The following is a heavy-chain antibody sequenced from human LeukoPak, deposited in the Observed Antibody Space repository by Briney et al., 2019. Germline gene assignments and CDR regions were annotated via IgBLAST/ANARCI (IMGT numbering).Heavy chain of an antibody. CDR3: ATDGIVGATGFDY. Sequence: ASVTVSFKVSGYTLTELSMHWVRQAPGEGLEWMGGFDPEDGETIYAQKFQGRVTMTEDTSTDTAYMELSSLRSEDTAVYYCATDGIVGATGFDYWGQGTLVTVSS. D-gene: IGHD1-26*01. CDR1: GYTLTELS. J-gene: IGHJ4*02. V-gene: IGHV1-24*01. CDR2: FDPEDGET.